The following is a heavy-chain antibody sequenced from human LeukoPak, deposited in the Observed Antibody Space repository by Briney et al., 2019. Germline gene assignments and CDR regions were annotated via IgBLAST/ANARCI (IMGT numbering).Heavy chain of an antibody. Sequence: SETLSLTCAVYGGSFSGYYWSWIRQPPGKGLEWIGEINHSGSTNYNPSLKSRVTISVDTSKNQFSLKLSSVTAADTAVYYCARGRIDYCGSGSYWRYFDYWGQGTLVTVSS. V-gene: IGHV4-34*01. J-gene: IGHJ4*02. CDR3: ARGRIDYCGSGSYWRYFDY. CDR2: INHSGST. D-gene: IGHD3-10*01. CDR1: GGSFSGYY.